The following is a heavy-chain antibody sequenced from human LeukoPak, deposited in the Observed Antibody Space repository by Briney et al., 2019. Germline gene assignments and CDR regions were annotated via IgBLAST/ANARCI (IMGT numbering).Heavy chain of an antibody. J-gene: IGHJ3*02. Sequence: GGSLRLSCAASGFTFSSYGMHWVRQAPGKGLEWVAVIWYDGSNKYYADSVKGRFTISRDNSKNTLYLQMNSLRAEDTAVYYCARYYYDSSGYSMGYDAFDIWGQGTMVTVSS. CDR2: IWYDGSNK. D-gene: IGHD3-22*01. V-gene: IGHV3-33*01. CDR1: GFTFSSYG. CDR3: ARYYYDSSGYSMGYDAFDI.